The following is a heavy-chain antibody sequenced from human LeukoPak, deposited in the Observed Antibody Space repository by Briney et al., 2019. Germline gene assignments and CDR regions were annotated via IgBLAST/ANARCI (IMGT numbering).Heavy chain of an antibody. CDR1: GFAFSSYW. CDR3: ARDGKAPGLYFDL. V-gene: IGHV3-7*01. D-gene: IGHD6-13*01. J-gene: IGHJ4*01. CDR2: IKQDGGEK. Sequence: GGSLRLSCAVSGFAFSSYWMKWVRQAPGKGLEWVASIKQDGGEKYYVDSVKDRFTISRVNAKNSLYLQMSSLRAEDTAVYYCARDGKAPGLYFDLWGQGTLVTVSS.